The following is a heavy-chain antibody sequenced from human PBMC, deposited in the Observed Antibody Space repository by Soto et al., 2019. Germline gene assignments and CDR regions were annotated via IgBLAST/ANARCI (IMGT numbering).Heavy chain of an antibody. D-gene: IGHD3-22*01. Sequence: PGESLKISGKGSGYSFTNYWIGWVRQMPGKGLEWMGIIYPGDSDTRYSPSFQGQVTISADKSITTAYLQWSGLKASDTAMYYCARAFDSGAYGHYYGMDVWGQGTTVTVSS. CDR2: IYPGDSDT. J-gene: IGHJ6*02. CDR1: GYSFTNYW. V-gene: IGHV5-51*01. CDR3: ARAFDSGAYGHYYGMDV.